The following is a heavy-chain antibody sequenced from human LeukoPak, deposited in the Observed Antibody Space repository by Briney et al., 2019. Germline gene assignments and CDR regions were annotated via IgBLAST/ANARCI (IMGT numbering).Heavy chain of an antibody. CDR2: IDYRGST. V-gene: IGHV4-61*01. J-gene: IGHJ3*02. CDR1: GGSVSSGSYY. CDR3: ARSRSGYSYDHAAFDI. D-gene: IGHD5-18*01. Sequence: SETLSLTCTVSGGSVSSGSYYWSWIRQPPGKGLEWIAYIDYRGSTTYNPSLKSRVTISVDTSRNQFSLKLSSVTAADTAVYYCARSRSGYSYDHAAFDIWGQGTMVTVSS.